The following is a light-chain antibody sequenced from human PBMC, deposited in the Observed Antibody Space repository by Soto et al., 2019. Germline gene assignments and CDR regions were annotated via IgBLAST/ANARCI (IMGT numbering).Light chain of an antibody. Sequence: EIVMTLSPATLSVSPGERATLSCRASQSVSSNLAWYQQKPGQAPRLLIYGASTRATGIPARFSGSGSGTEFTLTISSLQSEDVAVYYWQQYNNWPPWTLGQGTKVEIK. V-gene: IGKV3-15*01. CDR2: GAS. CDR1: QSVSSN. CDR3: QQYNNWPPWT. J-gene: IGKJ1*01.